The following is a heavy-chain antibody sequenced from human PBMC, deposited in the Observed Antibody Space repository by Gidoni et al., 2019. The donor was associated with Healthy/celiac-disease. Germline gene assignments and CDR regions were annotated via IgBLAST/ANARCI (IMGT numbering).Heavy chain of an antibody. Sequence: QVQLQESGPGLVKPSETLSLTCTVSGGSISSYYWRWIRQPAGKGLTWLGRIYTSGCTNYNPSLKSRGTMSVDTSKNQFSLKLSSVTAADTAVYYCARHRITMVRRGYYYYYGMDVWGQGTTVTVSS. V-gene: IGHV4-4*07. J-gene: IGHJ6*02. CDR2: IYTSGCT. D-gene: IGHD3-10*01. CDR3: ARHRITMVRRGYYYYYGMDV. CDR1: GGSISSYY.